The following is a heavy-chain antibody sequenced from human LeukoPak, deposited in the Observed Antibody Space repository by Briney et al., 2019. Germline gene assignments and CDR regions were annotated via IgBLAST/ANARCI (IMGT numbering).Heavy chain of an antibody. Sequence: GGSLRLSCAASGFTLSSYEMNWVRQAPGKGLEWFSYISNSGSPIYYADSVKGRFTISRDNAKNSLYLQMNSLRAEDTAVYYCARKYCSSTSCRFDYWGQGTLVTVSS. V-gene: IGHV3-48*03. J-gene: IGHJ4*02. D-gene: IGHD2-2*01. CDR2: ISNSGSPI. CDR3: ARKYCSSTSCRFDY. CDR1: GFTLSSYE.